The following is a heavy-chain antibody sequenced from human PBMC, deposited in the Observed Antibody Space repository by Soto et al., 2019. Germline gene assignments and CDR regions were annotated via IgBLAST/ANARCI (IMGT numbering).Heavy chain of an antibody. CDR2: IIPISGTT. V-gene: IGHV1-69*13. CDR1: GGPFSTHA. CDR3: ARGYCSGGNCYSGMDV. J-gene: IGHJ6*01. Sequence: SVKVCCKASGGPFSTHAIILVRQAPGHGLEWMGGIIPISGTTYYTQKFQGRVTITADEPTSTAFMELSSLKSDDTAVFYCARGYCSGGNCYSGMDVWGQGTMVTVSS. D-gene: IGHD2-15*01.